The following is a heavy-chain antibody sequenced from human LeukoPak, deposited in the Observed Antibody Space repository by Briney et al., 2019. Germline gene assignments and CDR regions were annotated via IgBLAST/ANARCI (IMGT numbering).Heavy chain of an antibody. CDR3: ARHLDCECMDV. CDR1: GGSISSYY. Sequence: SETLSLTCTVSGGSISSYYWSWIRQPPGKGLEWIGYIYYSGSTNYNPSLKSRVTISVDTSKNQFSLKLSSVTAADTAVYYCARHLDCECMDVWGQGTTVTVSS. CDR2: IYYSGST. D-gene: IGHD3/OR15-3a*01. J-gene: IGHJ6*02. V-gene: IGHV4-59*01.